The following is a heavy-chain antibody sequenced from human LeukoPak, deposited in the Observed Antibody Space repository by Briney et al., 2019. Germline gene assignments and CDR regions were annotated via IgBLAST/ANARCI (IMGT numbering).Heavy chain of an antibody. CDR3: ARDGSHALSGSCDY. V-gene: IGHV1-18*01. D-gene: IGHD1-26*01. CDR1: GYTFTNYG. CDR2: ISAYNGHT. Sequence: ASVKVSCKASGYTFTNYGSTWVRQAPGQRLEWMGWISAYNGHTNYAQNLQRRLTMTTDSSTSTAYMELRSLGSDDTAMYYCARDGSHALSGSCDYWGQGTLVTFSS. J-gene: IGHJ4*02.